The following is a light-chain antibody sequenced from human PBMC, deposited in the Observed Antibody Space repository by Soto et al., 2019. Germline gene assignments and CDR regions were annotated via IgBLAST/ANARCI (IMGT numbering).Light chain of an antibody. Sequence: DIQMTQSPSSLSASVGDRVTITCRASQSISSYLNWYQQKPGKAPKLLIYAASRLQSGVPSRFSGSGSGTDFTLTISNLQPEDFATYYCQQSYSTPWTYGQGTKEEIK. CDR2: AAS. V-gene: IGKV1-39*01. CDR1: QSISSY. J-gene: IGKJ1*01. CDR3: QQSYSTPWT.